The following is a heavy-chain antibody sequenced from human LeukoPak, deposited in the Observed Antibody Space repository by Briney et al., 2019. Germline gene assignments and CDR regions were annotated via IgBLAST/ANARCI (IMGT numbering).Heavy chain of an antibody. V-gene: IGHV1-2*02. D-gene: IGHD3-10*01. J-gene: IGHJ6*03. CDR2: INPNSGDT. Sequence: ASVKVSCKASGYTFTGYYMHWVRQAPGQGLEWMGWINPNSGDTNYAQKFQGRVTMTRDTSISTAYMELSRLRSDDTAVYYCARDPRAYYYGSGSYYYYCYMDVWGKGTTVTISS. CDR1: GYTFTGYY. CDR3: ARDPRAYYYGSGSYYYYCYMDV.